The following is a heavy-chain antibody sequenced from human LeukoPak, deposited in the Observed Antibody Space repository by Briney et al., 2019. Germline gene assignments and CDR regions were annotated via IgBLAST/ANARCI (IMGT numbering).Heavy chain of an antibody. CDR1: AFTFSTYA. V-gene: IGHV3-30*04. CDR2: ISYDGSNK. J-gene: IGHJ4*02. CDR3: AKIPSGSTN. D-gene: IGHD3-10*01. Sequence: TGGSLRLSCAASAFTFSTYAMHWVRQAPGKGLEWVAVISYDGSNKYYADSVRGRFTISRDNSQNTLFLQMNSLRPEDTAVYYCAKIPSGSTNWGQGTLVTVSS.